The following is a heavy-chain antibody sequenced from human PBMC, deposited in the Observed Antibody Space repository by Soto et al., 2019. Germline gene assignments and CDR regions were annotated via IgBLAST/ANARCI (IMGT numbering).Heavy chain of an antibody. CDR3: ARAPNYSYYYYMDV. J-gene: IGHJ6*03. V-gene: IGHV4-31*03. CDR1: GGSISSGGYY. Sequence: QVQLQESGPGLVKPSQTLSLTCTVSGGSISSGGYYWSWIRQHPGKGLEWIGYIYYSGSTYYNPSLKSRFNISVDTSKNQFSLKLSSVTAADTAVYYCARAPNYSYYYYMDVWGKGTTVTVSS. D-gene: IGHD4-4*01. CDR2: IYYSGST.